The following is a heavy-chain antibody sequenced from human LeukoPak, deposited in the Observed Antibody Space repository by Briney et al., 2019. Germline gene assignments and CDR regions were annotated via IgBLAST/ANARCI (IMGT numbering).Heavy chain of an antibody. CDR1: GFTFSSYS. J-gene: IGHJ4*02. V-gene: IGHV3-21*01. D-gene: IGHD3-10*01. CDR2: ISSSSSYI. CDR3: ARQIDYYGSGSLPDY. Sequence: GGSLRLSCAASGFTFSSYSMNWVRQAPGKGLEWVSSISSSSSYIYYADSVKGRFTISRDNAKNSLYLQMNSLRAEDTAVYYFARQIDYYGSGSLPDYWGQGTLVTVSS.